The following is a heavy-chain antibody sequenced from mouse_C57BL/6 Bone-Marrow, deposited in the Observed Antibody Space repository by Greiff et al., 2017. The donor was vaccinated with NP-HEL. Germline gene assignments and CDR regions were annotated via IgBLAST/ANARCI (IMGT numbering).Heavy chain of an antibody. V-gene: IGHV1-15*01. CDR3: ARSKGYYPAWFAY. Sequence: QVQLQQSGAELVRPGASVTLSCKASGYTFTDYEMHWVKQTPVHGLEWIGAIDPETGGTAYNQKFKGKAILTADKSSSTAYMQLSSLTSEDSAVYFCARSKGYYPAWFAYWGQGTLVTVSA. CDR1: GYTFTDYE. CDR2: IDPETGGT. D-gene: IGHD2-3*01. J-gene: IGHJ3*01.